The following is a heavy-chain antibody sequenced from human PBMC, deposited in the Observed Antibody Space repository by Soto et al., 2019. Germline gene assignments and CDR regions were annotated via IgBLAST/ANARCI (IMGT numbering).Heavy chain of an antibody. CDR1: GFTFSSYG. D-gene: IGHD3-22*01. CDR2: ISYDGSNK. CDR3: AKGPAELFYGNTYYYDSSGSELDY. J-gene: IGHJ4*02. Sequence: PGGSLRLSCAASGFTFSSYGMHWVRQAPGKGLEWVAVISYDGSNKYYADSVKGRFTISRDNSKNTLYLQMNSLRAEDTAVYYCAKGPAELFYGNTYYYDSSGSELDYWGQGTLVTV. V-gene: IGHV3-30*18.